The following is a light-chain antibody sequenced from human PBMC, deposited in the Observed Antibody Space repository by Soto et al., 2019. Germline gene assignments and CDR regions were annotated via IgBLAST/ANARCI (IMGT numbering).Light chain of an antibody. Sequence: QSALTQPASVSGSPGQSITISCTGTNSDIGGYNYVTWYQQHPGKAPKLMIFDVNNRPSGVSNRFSGSKSGNTASLTISGLQAEDEADYYCSSYTSNRTYVFGTGTKLTVL. CDR2: DVN. J-gene: IGLJ1*01. CDR1: NSDIGGYNY. V-gene: IGLV2-14*01. CDR3: SSYTSNRTYV.